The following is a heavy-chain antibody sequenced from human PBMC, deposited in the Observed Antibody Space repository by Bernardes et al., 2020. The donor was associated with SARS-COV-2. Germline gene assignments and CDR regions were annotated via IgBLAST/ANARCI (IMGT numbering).Heavy chain of an antibody. J-gene: IGHJ5*02. D-gene: IGHD2-2*01. Sequence: GGSLRLSCAASGFTFSSYSMNWVRQAPGKGLEWVSYISSSSSTIYYADSVKGRFTISRDNAKNSLYLQRNSLRAEDTAVYYWASGSGYCSSTSCPNWFDPGGQGTLVTVSS. CDR3: ASGSGYCSSTSCPNWFDP. CDR2: ISSSSSTI. V-gene: IGHV3-48*04. CDR1: GFTFSSYS.